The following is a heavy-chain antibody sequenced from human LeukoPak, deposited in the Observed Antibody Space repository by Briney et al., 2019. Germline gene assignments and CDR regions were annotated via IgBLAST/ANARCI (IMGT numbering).Heavy chain of an antibody. CDR1: GYTFTGYC. Sequence: ASVKVSCKASGYTFTGYCMHWVRQAPGQGLEWMGWINPKSGGTNYAQKFQGRVTMTRDTSISTTYMELSRLRSDDTAVYYCSRGDDHDYGDLYLDYWGQGTLVTVSS. V-gene: IGHV1-2*02. CDR2: INPKSGGT. J-gene: IGHJ4*02. D-gene: IGHD4-17*01. CDR3: SRGDDHDYGDLYLDY.